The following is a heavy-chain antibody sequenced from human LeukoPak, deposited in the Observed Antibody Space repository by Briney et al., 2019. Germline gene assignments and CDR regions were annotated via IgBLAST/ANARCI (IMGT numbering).Heavy chain of an antibody. J-gene: IGHJ4*02. CDR1: TVSISSYY. CDR3: AGQIVALFDY. Sequence: SETLSLTCTVSTVSISSYYCSWLRQPPGKGLEWFGYIYYSGSTNYNPSLKSRVTISVDTSKNQFSLKLSSVTAADTAVYYCAGQIVALFDYWGQGTLVTVSS. V-gene: IGHV4-59*01. D-gene: IGHD3-22*01. CDR2: IYYSGST.